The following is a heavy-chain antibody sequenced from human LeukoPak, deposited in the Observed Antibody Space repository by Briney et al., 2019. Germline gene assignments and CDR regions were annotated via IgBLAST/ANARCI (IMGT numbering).Heavy chain of an antibody. J-gene: IGHJ6*03. CDR1: GGSFSGYY. CDR3: ARPFSRYYYMDV. V-gene: IGHV4-34*01. D-gene: IGHD2/OR15-2a*01. CDR2: INHSGST. Sequence: SETLSLTCAVSGGSFSGYYWSWIRQPPGKGLEWIGEINHSGSTNYNPSLKSRVTISVDTSKNQFSLKLSSVTAADTAVYYCARPFSRYYYMDVWGKGTTVTISS.